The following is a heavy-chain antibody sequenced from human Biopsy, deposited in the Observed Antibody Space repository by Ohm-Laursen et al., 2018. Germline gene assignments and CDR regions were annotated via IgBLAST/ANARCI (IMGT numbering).Heavy chain of an antibody. CDR1: GGSISSSTTYY. Sequence: TLSLTCTVSGGSISSSTTYYWAWLRQPPGKGLEWIGSIYNTETTFYNPSLKSRVTISVDTSTNQFSLKLNSVTAADTAVYYCARGDYFDSNGYFWFDPWGQGTLVTVSS. V-gene: IGHV4-39*07. CDR2: IYNTETT. D-gene: IGHD3-22*01. J-gene: IGHJ5*02. CDR3: ARGDYFDSNGYFWFDP.